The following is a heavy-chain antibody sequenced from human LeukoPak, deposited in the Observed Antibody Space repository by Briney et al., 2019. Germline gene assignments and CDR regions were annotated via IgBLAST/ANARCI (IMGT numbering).Heavy chain of an antibody. CDR3: AKDVYDSSGYLDY. V-gene: IGHV3-30*18. CDR2: ISYDGSNK. Sequence: GGALRLSCAVSVFTFSSYWMHWVRQAPGRGLVWVAVISYDGSNKYYADSVEGRFTISRDNSKNTLYLQMNSLRAEDTAVYYCAKDVYDSSGYLDYWGQGTLVTVSS. J-gene: IGHJ4*02. CDR1: VFTFSSYW. D-gene: IGHD3-22*01.